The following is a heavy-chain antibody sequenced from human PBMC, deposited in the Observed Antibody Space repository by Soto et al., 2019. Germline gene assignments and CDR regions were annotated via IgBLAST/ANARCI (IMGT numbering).Heavy chain of an antibody. CDR3: AKFIVGTGGSSGWPWFLDS. J-gene: IGHJ4*02. D-gene: IGHD6-25*01. V-gene: IGHV3-23*01. CDR1: GFAFSSYA. Sequence: EVELLESGGGLGQPGGSLRLSCAASGFAFSSYAMTWVRQAPGKGLEWVSALSGTGGTTYSADSVRGRFTIARDNSKNTLYLQMNGLSPEDSAIYYCAKFIVGTGGSSGWPWFLDSWGQGTLVTVSS. CDR2: LSGTGGTT.